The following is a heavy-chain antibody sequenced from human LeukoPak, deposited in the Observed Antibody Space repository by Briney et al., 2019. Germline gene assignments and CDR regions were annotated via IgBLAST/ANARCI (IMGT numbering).Heavy chain of an antibody. V-gene: IGHV4-59*01. J-gene: IGHJ4*02. Sequence: SETLSLTCTVSGGSISSYYWSWIRQPPGKGLEWIGYIYYSGSTNCNPSLKSRVTISVDTSKNQFSLKLSSVTAADTAVYYCARVLVVPAELYFDYWGQGTLVTVSS. CDR3: ARVLVVPAELYFDY. CDR2: IYYSGST. D-gene: IGHD2-2*01. CDR1: GGSISSYY.